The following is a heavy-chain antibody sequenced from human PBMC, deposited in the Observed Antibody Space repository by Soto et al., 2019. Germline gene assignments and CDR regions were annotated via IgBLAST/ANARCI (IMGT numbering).Heavy chain of an antibody. CDR3: ARDPKWELLSNNWFDP. J-gene: IGHJ5*02. V-gene: IGHV3-30*03. D-gene: IGHD1-26*01. CDR1: GFTFSSYG. CDR2: ISYDGSNK. Sequence: QVQLVESGGGVVQPGRSLRLSCAASGFTFSSYGMHWVRQAPGKGLEWVAVISYDGSNKYYADSVKGRFTISRDNSKNTLYLQMNSLRAEDTAVYYCARDPKWELLSNNWFDPWGQGTLVTVSS.